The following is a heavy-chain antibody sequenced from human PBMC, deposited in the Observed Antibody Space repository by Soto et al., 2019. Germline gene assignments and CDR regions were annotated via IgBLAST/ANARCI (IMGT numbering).Heavy chain of an antibody. CDR1: GGSISSSSYY. Sequence: QLQLQESGPGLVKPSETLSLTCTVSGGSISSSSYYWGGIRRPPGKGLERIGSIYYSGSTYYNPSRKSRVTISVDTSKNQFSLKLSSVTAADTAVYYCARQRPVATIDYWGQGTLVTVSS. J-gene: IGHJ4*02. CDR2: IYYSGST. D-gene: IGHD5-12*01. CDR3: ARQRPVATIDY. V-gene: IGHV4-39*01.